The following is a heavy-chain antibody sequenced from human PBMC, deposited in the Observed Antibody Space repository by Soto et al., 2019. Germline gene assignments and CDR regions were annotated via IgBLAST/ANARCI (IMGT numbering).Heavy chain of an antibody. CDR3: TRGTRATSAGTSPH. Sequence: VGSLRLSCAGSGFTFNMYWMHCVRHFPGKGPVWVARIYNDGTYADYADSVKGRFTISRDNAKDTLYLQMNDLRAEDSALYHCTRGTRATSAGTSPHWGQATLVTVS. V-gene: IGHV3-74*01. CDR2: IYNDGTYA. D-gene: IGHD6-13*01. CDR1: GFTFNMYW. J-gene: IGHJ4*02.